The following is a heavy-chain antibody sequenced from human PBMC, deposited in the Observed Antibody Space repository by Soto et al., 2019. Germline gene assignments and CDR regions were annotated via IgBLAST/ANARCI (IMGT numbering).Heavy chain of an antibody. D-gene: IGHD3-3*01. J-gene: IGHJ4*02. CDR3: ARDSRDERFLEWAKGPFDY. CDR2: ISSSSSYI. CDR1: GFTFSSYD. V-gene: IGHV3-21*01. Sequence: PGGSLRLSCAASGFTFSSYDIHWVRQATGKGLEWVSSISSSSSYIYYADSVEGRFTISRDNAKNSLYLQMNSLRAEDTAVYYCARDSRDERFLEWAKGPFDYWGQGTLVTVSS.